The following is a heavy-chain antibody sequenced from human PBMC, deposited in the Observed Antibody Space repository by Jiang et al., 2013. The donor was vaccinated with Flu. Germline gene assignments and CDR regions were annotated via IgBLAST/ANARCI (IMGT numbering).Heavy chain of an antibody. D-gene: IGHD2-2*01. CDR1: GGSFSGYY. Sequence: LLKPSETLSLTCAVYGGSFSGYYWSWIRQPPGKGLEWIGEINHSGSTNYNPSLKSRVTISVDTSKNQFSLKLSSVTAADTAVYYCARNPSVPGIYYYYYYGMDVWGQGTTVTVSS. J-gene: IGHJ6*02. CDR3: ARNPSVPGIYYYYYYGMDV. CDR2: INHSGST. V-gene: IGHV4-34*01.